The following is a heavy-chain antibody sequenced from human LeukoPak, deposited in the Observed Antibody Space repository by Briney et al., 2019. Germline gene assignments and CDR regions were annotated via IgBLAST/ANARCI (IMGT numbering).Heavy chain of an antibody. CDR2: ISPGGGST. J-gene: IGHJ3*02. V-gene: IGHV1-46*01. Sequence: GASVKLSCKAFGYTFTGYWMHWVRQAPGQGPEWMGVISPGGGSTIYAQKFKGRVTLTRDMSTSTDYLELSSLRSEDTAVYYCAKDGGSDPDSFDIWGQGTMVTVSS. D-gene: IGHD2-15*01. CDR1: GYTFTGYW. CDR3: AKDGGSDPDSFDI.